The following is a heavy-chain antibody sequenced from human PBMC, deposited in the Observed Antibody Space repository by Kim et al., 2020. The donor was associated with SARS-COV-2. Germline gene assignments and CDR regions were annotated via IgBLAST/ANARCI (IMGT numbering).Heavy chain of an antibody. Sequence: GGSLRLSCVASGFTFSNYGMHWVRQAPGKGLEWVAVIWYDGNKKYYTDSVKGRFNISRDNSKNTLYLQMNSLRVEDTGVYYCASPLYCCGGSCYSWGQGTRVTVSS. J-gene: IGHJ1*01. CDR2: IWYDGNKK. CDR3: ASPLYCCGGSCYS. V-gene: IGHV3-33*01. CDR1: GFTFSNYG. D-gene: IGHD2-15*01.